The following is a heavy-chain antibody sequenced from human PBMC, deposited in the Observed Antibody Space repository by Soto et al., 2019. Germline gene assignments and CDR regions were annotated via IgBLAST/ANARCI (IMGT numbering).Heavy chain of an antibody. D-gene: IGHD4-4*01. Sequence: QLQLQESGPGLVKPSETLSLTCTVSGGSISSSSYYWGWIRQPPGKGLEWIGSIYYSGSTYYNPSLKSRVTISVDTSKNQFSLKLSSVTDADTAVYYCARRYQDYSGAFDIWGQGTMVTVSS. CDR3: ARRYQDYSGAFDI. V-gene: IGHV4-39*01. J-gene: IGHJ3*02. CDR2: IYYSGST. CDR1: GGSISSSSYY.